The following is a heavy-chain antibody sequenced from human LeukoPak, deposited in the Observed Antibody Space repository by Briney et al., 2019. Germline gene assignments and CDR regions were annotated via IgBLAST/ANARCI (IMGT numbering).Heavy chain of an antibody. Sequence: PGGSLRLSCAASGFTFSSYAMHWVRRAPGKGLEWVAVISYDGSNKYYADSVKGRFTISRDNSKNTLYLQMNSLRAEDTAVYYCARDRIHAFDYWGQGTLVTVSS. D-gene: IGHD2/OR15-2a*01. CDR1: GFTFSSYA. J-gene: IGHJ4*02. CDR2: ISYDGSNK. CDR3: ARDRIHAFDY. V-gene: IGHV3-30-3*01.